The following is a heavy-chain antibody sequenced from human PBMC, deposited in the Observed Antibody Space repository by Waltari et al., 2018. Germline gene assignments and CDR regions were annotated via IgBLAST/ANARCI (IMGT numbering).Heavy chain of an antibody. CDR3: AKDLGDTQGVDY. V-gene: IGHV3-23*01. CDR2: ISGRGGST. Sequence: EVQLLESGGGLVQPGGSLRLSCAASGFTFSSYAMSWVRQAPGKGLEWVSAISGRGGSTYYADSVKGRFTISRDNSKNTLYLQMNSLRAEDTAVYYCAKDLGDTQGVDYWGQGTLVTVSS. CDR1: GFTFSSYA. D-gene: IGHD3-16*01. J-gene: IGHJ4*02.